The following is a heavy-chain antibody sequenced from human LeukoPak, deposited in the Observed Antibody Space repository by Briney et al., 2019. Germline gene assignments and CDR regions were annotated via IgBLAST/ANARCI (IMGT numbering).Heavy chain of an antibody. CDR2: MNPNSGNT. D-gene: IGHD3-3*01. CDR3: ARAKPYYDFWSGTPYYYYYGMDV. Sequence: GASVKVSCKASGYTFTSYDINWVRQATGQGLEWMGWMNPNSGNTGYAQKFQGRVTMTRNTSISTAYMELSSLRSEDTAVYYCARAKPYYDFWSGTPYYYYYGMDVWGQGTTVTVSS. CDR1: GYTFTSYD. J-gene: IGHJ6*02. V-gene: IGHV1-8*01.